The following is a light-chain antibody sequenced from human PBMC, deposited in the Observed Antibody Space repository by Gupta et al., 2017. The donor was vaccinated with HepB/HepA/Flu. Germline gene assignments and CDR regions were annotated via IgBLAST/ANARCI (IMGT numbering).Light chain of an antibody. V-gene: IGKV1-5*03. CDR1: QRISSW. CDR3: QHYKSSPFT. Sequence: DIQMTQSPYSLSASVEDRVTITCRASQRISSWLAWYQQKPGRAPKVLIYKASRVESEVPSRFSGSGSGTEFTLTIISRHPDDVATYYCQHYKSSPFTFGQWTRLEIK. J-gene: IGKJ5*01. CDR2: KAS.